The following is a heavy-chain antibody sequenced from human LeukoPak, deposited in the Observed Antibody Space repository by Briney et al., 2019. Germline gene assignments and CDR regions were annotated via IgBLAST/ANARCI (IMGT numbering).Heavy chain of an antibody. D-gene: IGHD3-10*01. CDR2: ISAYNGNT. CDR1: GYTFTSYG. V-gene: IGHV1-18*01. Sequence: ASVKVSCKASGYTFTSYGISWVRQAPGQGLEWMGWISAYNGNTNYAQKLQGRVTMTTDTSTNTAYMELRSLRSDDTAVYYCARIPTRDLHFDYWGQGTLVTVSS. J-gene: IGHJ4*02. CDR3: ARIPTRDLHFDY.